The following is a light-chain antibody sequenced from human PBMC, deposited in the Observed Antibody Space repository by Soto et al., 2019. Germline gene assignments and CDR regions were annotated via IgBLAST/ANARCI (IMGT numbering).Light chain of an antibody. CDR1: SSDVGGNKY. Sequence: QSVLTQPASVSGSPGQSITISCTGTSSDVGGNKYVPWYQHYPGKAPKLMICDVSNRPSGVSNRFSGSKSGNTASLTISGLQAEDEADYYCSAFTGTTYVFGTGTKVTVL. V-gene: IGLV2-14*03. CDR3: SAFTGTTYV. CDR2: DVS. J-gene: IGLJ1*01.